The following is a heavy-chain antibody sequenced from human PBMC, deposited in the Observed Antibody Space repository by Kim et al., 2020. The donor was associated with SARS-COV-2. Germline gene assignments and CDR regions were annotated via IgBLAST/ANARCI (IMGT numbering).Heavy chain of an antibody. CDR2: ISWNSGSI. CDR1: GFTFDDYA. Sequence: GGSLRLSCPASGFTFDDYAMHWVRQAPGKGLEWVSGISWNSGSIGYADSVKGRFTISRDNAKNSLYLQMNSLRAEDTALYYCAKAKDIVATIYYGMDVWG. D-gene: IGHD5-12*01. J-gene: IGHJ6*01. CDR3: AKAKDIVATIYYGMDV. V-gene: IGHV3-9*01.